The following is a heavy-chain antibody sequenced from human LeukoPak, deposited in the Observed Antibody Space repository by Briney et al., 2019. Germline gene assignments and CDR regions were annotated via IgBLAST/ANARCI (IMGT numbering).Heavy chain of an antibody. Sequence: QAGGSLRLSCAASGFTFSSYWMHWVRQAPGKGLVWVSRISTDGSSTNSADSVKGRLTISRDNAKNTLYLQMNSLRAEDTAVYYCVREYSSSSGRAFGMWGQGTMVTVSP. CDR1: GFTFSSYW. D-gene: IGHD6-6*01. CDR2: ISTDGSST. CDR3: VREYSSSSGRAFGM. V-gene: IGHV3-74*01. J-gene: IGHJ3*02.